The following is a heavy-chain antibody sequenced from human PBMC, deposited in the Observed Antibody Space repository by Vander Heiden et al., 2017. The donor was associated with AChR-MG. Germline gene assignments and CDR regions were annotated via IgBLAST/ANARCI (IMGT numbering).Heavy chain of an antibody. CDR1: SGYY. J-gene: IGHJ5*02. Sequence: SGYYCGWIRQPPGKGLEWIGEINRSGSTYYNPSLKSRVTMSIDTSKNHFSLKLNSVTAADTAVYYCAKGGANPGLFWFDPWGQGTLVTVSS. V-gene: IGHV4-34*01. D-gene: IGHD3-16*01. CDR3: AKGGANPGLFWFDP. CDR2: INRSGST.